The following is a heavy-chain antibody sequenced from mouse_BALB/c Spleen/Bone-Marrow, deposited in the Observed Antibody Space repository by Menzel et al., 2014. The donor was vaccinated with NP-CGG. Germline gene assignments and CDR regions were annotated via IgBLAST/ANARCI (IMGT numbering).Heavy chain of an antibody. CDR3: ARSGYGSSLFAY. D-gene: IGHD1-1*01. V-gene: IGHV14-3*02. Sequence: EVKLVESGAELVKPGASVKLSCTASGFNIKDTYMHWVKQRPEQGLEWIGRIDPANGNTEYDPKFQGKATITADTSSNTAYLQLSSLTSEDTAVYYCARSGYGSSLFAYWGQGTLVTVSA. CDR1: GFNIKDTY. J-gene: IGHJ3*01. CDR2: IDPANGNT.